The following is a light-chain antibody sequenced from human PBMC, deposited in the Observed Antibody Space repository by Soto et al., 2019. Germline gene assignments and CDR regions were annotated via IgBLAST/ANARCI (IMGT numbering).Light chain of an antibody. Sequence: DTQMTQSPSSLSAAVGDRVTITCRASQSISSYLNWYQQQPGKAPKLLIYAASSLQSGVPSRFSGSGSGTDFTLTISSLQPEDFATYYCQQSYSTPQTFGQGTKVEIK. V-gene: IGKV1-39*01. CDR3: QQSYSTPQT. CDR1: QSISSY. CDR2: AAS. J-gene: IGKJ1*01.